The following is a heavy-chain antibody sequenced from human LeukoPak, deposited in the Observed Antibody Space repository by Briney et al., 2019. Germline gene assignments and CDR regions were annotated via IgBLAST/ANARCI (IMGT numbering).Heavy chain of an antibody. CDR1: GFTFSSYA. CDR2: LSASGGSA. D-gene: IGHD3-3*01. V-gene: IGHV3-23*01. CDR3: RSIFGVVNWFDP. J-gene: IGHJ5*02. Sequence: GGSLRLSCAASGFTFSSYAMNWVRQAPGMGLEWVSALSASGGSAHYADSVRGRFTISRDNSMNTLYLQMNSLRAEDTAVYYCRSIFGVVNWFDPWGQGTLVTVSS.